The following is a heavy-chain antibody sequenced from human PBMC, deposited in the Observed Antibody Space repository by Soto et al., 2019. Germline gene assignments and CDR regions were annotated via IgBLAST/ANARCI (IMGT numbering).Heavy chain of an antibody. D-gene: IGHD3-16*02. CDR3: TRHGDYDYVWGSYQWGFDP. CDR2: IRSKANSYAT. Sequence: EVQLVESGGGLVQPGGSLKLSCAASGFTFSGSAMHWVRQASGKGLEWVGRIRSKANSYATAYAASVKGRFTISRDDSKNTAYLQMNSLKTEDTAVYYCTRHGDYDYVWGSYQWGFDPWGQGTLVTVSS. J-gene: IGHJ5*02. V-gene: IGHV3-73*02. CDR1: GFTFSGSA.